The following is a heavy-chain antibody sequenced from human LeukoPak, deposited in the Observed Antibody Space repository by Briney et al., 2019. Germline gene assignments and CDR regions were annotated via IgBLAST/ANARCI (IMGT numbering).Heavy chain of an antibody. J-gene: IGHJ4*02. CDR2: IHPSGST. D-gene: IGHD2-15*01. CDR1: GDSSISGSYY. Sequence: SETLSLTCTVSGDSSISGSYYWSWIRQPAGKGLEWIGRIHPSGSTNYNPSLKSRVTISVDTSKNQFSLNLGSVTAADTAVYYCARAVVWLPFDYWGQGTLVTVSS. CDR3: ARAVVWLPFDY. V-gene: IGHV4-61*02.